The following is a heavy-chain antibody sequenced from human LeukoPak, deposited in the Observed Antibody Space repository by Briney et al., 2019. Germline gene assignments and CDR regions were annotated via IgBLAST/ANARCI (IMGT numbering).Heavy chain of an antibody. CDR1: GYTFTAYY. CDR3: ARGAVVQGTDY. V-gene: IGHV1-2*02. D-gene: IGHD6-19*01. J-gene: IGHJ4*02. Sequence: GASVKVSCKASGYTFTAYYMHWVRQAPGQGLEWMGWINPNSGGTNYAQTFQGRVTMTSDTSISTAYMELSRLRSDDTAVYYCARGAVVQGTDYWGQGTLVTVFS. CDR2: INPNSGGT.